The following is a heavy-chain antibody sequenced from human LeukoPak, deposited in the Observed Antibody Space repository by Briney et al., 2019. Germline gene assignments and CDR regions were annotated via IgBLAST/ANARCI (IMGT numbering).Heavy chain of an antibody. CDR3: AKDTIGYNRPIDC. V-gene: IGHV3-23*01. CDR2: ISGGGAST. J-gene: IGHJ4*02. D-gene: IGHD2-8*01. CDR1: GFTFSSYA. Sequence: QPGGSLRLSCAASGFTFSSYAMTWVRQAPGKGLEWVSSISGGGASTYFADSVKGRFTISRDNSKNTLSLQMNSLRAEDTAVYYCAKDTIGYNRPIDCWGQGTLVTVSS.